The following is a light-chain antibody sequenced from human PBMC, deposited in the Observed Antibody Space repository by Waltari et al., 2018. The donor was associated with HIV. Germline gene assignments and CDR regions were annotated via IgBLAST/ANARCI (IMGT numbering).Light chain of an antibody. V-gene: IGLV3-1*01. CDR3: QAWDSNAPV. CDR2: QDN. J-gene: IGLJ2*01. Sequence: SYELTQPPSVSVSPGQTAPITCSGDKLGDKYASWYQQKPGQSPVLVIYQDNKRPSGSPERFAGSNSGNTATLTISGTQAVDEADYDCQAWDSNAPVFGGGTKLTVL. CDR1: KLGDKY.